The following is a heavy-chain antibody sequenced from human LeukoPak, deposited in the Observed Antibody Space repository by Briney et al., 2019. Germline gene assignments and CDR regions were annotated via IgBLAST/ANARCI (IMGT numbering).Heavy chain of an antibody. CDR3: ASRSYDSSGYYHRIFDY. Sequence: SETLSLTCAVDGGSFSGYYWSWIRQPPGKGLEWVGEINHSGTTNYNPSLKSRVTISVDTSKNQFSLKLSSVTAADTAVYYCASRSYDSSGYYHRIFDYWGQGTLVTVSS. V-gene: IGHV4-34*01. D-gene: IGHD3-22*01. CDR1: GGSFSGYY. J-gene: IGHJ4*02. CDR2: INHSGTT.